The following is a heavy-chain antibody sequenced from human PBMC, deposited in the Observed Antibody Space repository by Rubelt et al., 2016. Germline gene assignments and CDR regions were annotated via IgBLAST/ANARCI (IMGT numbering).Heavy chain of an antibody. D-gene: IGHD6-13*01. V-gene: IGHV4-34*01. CDR1: GGSFSGYY. CDR3: ARGLARAAAAPRRLWFDP. J-gene: IGHJ5*02. CDR2: INHSGST. Sequence: QVQLQQWGAGLLKPSETLSLTCAVYGGSFSGYYWSWIRQPPGTGLEWIGEINHSGSTNYNPSLKRRVTISVGTSKNQFSLQLSSVTAADTAVYDCARGLARAAAAPRRLWFDPWGQGTLVTVSS.